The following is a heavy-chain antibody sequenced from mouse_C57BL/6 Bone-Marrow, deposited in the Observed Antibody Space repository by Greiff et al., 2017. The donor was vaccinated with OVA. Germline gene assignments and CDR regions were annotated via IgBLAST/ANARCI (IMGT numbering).Heavy chain of an antibody. Sequence: EVQLQESGPVLVKPGASVKMSCKASGYTLTDYYMNWVKQSHGKSLEWIGVINPYNGGTSYNQKFKGKATLTVDKSSSTAYMELNSLTSEDSAVYYCARGTFLSFYAMDYWGQGTSVTVSS. CDR3: ARGTFLSFYAMDY. CDR2: INPYNGGT. D-gene: IGHD3-3*01. CDR1: GYTLTDYY. J-gene: IGHJ4*01. V-gene: IGHV1-19*01.